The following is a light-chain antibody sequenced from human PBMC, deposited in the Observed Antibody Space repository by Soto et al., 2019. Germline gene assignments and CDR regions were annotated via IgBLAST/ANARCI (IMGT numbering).Light chain of an antibody. CDR2: GAS. Sequence: EIVMTQSPATLSVSPGERATLSCRASQSVSSNLAWYQQKPGQAPRLLIYGASTRATGIPARFSGSGSGTELTLTISSLQSEDLAVYFCQQYINWPLTFGGGTRVEIK. V-gene: IGKV3-15*01. CDR1: QSVSSN. CDR3: QQYINWPLT. J-gene: IGKJ4*01.